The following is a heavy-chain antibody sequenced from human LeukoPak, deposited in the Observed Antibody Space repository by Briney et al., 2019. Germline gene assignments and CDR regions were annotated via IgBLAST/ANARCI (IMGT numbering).Heavy chain of an antibody. CDR2: ISSSSSYI. Sequence: GGSLRLPCAASGFTFSSYSMNWVRQAPGKGLEWVSSISSSSSYIYYADSVKGRFTISRDNAKNSLYLQMNSLRAEDTAVYYCARVSIDDDDAFDIWGQGTMVTVSS. D-gene: IGHD1-1*01. CDR1: GFTFSSYS. V-gene: IGHV3-21*01. CDR3: ARVSIDDDDAFDI. J-gene: IGHJ3*02.